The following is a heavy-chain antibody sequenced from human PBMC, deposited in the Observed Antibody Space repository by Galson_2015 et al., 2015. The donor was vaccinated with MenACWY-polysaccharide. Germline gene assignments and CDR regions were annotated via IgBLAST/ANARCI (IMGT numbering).Heavy chain of an antibody. CDR2: MNPRSGHT. Sequence: SVKVSCKASGSTFTYNDINWVRQATGLRLEWMGLMNPRSGHTEYAQKFQGRVTMTSNTAISTAYMELTSLRSEDTAVYYCARGHYGAWGQGTLVIVSS. D-gene: IGHD3-10*01. CDR1: GSTFTYND. J-gene: IGHJ5*02. V-gene: IGHV1-8*01. CDR3: ARGHYGA.